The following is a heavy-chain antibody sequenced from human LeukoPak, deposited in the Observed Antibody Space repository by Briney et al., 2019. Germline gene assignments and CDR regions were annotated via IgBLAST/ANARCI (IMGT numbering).Heavy chain of an antibody. CDR1: GFTFSSYS. CDR3: ARAWAHIAAAGHFDY. CDR2: ISSSSSYI. D-gene: IGHD6-13*01. V-gene: IGHV3-21*01. Sequence: PGGSLRLSCAAPGFTFSSYSMNWVRQAPGKGLEWVSSISSSSSYIYYADSVKGRFTISRDNAKNSLYLQMNSLRAEDTAVYYCARAWAHIAAAGHFDYWGQGTLVTVSS. J-gene: IGHJ4*02.